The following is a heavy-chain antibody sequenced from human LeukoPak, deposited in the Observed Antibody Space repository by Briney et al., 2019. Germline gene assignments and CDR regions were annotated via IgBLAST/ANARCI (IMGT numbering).Heavy chain of an antibody. V-gene: IGHV3-48*03. J-gene: IGHJ4*02. CDR2: ISHSGSTI. D-gene: IGHD3-16*01. CDR1: GFTFSSYE. CDR3: ARDHLGHGY. Sequence: GGSLRLSCAASGFTFSSYEINWVRQAPGKGLEWVSYISHSGSTIYYADSVKGRFTISRDNAKNSLYLQMNSLRAEDTAVYYCARDHLGHGYWGQGTLVTVSS.